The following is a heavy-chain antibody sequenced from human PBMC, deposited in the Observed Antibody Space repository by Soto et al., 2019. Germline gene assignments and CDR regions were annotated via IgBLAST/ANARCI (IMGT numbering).Heavy chain of an antibody. V-gene: IGHV3-7*01. D-gene: IGHD1-7*01. Sequence: GGSLRLSCAASGFTFSSYWMSWVRQAPGKGLEWVANIKQDGSEKYYVDSVKGRFTISRDNAKNSLYLQMNSLRAEDTAVYYCARCNWNYWPHDAFDIWGQGTMVTVSS. CDR3: ARCNWNYWPHDAFDI. CDR1: GFTFSSYW. CDR2: IKQDGSEK. J-gene: IGHJ3*02.